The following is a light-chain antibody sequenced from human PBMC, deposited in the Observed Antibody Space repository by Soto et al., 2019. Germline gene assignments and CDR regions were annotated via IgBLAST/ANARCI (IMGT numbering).Light chain of an antibody. CDR2: EDN. CDR3: NSYAGSNIYV. J-gene: IGLJ1*01. V-gene: IGLV2-8*01. CDR1: SSDVGGYNF. Sequence: QSALTQPPSASGSPGQSVTISCTGTSSDVGGYNFVSWYQHHPGKAPKLIIYEDNKRPAGVPNRFSGSKSDNTASLTVSGLQSVDEADYDCNSYAGSNIYVFGTGTKLTVL.